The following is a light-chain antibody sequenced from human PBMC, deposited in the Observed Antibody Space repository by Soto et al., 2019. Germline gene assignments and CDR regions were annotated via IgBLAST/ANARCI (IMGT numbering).Light chain of an antibody. Sequence: DIQMTQAPSTLSGSVGDRVTITCRASQTISSWLAWYQQKPGKAPKLLIYKASTLKSGVPSRFSGSGSGTEVTLTISSLQPDDLAPSYCQHYDSYSEAFGQGTQVELQ. CDR3: QHYDSYSEA. J-gene: IGKJ1*01. CDR2: KAS. CDR1: QTISSW. V-gene: IGKV1-5*03.